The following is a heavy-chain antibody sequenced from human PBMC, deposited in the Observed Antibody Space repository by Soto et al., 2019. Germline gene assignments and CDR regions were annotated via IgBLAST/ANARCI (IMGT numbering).Heavy chain of an antibody. CDR3: XXXASRDSSARGWFDP. J-gene: IGHJ5*02. CDR2: ISSNSAYI. V-gene: IGHV3-21*02. D-gene: IGHD6-13*01. Sequence: EVQLVESGGGLVKPGGSLRLSCAASGFTFRSFTMNWVRQAPGKGLEWVSTISSNSAYIYYTDALRGRFTISRDNAKNSLHLQMNSLRAEDTAVYXCXXXASRDSSARGWFDPWGPGTLVTVSS. CDR1: GFTFRSFT.